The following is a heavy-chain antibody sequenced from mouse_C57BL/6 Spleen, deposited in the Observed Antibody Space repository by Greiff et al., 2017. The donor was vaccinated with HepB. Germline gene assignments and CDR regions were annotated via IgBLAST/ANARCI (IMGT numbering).Heavy chain of an antibody. J-gene: IGHJ1*03. V-gene: IGHV1-82*01. D-gene: IGHD1-1*01. CDR2: IYPGDGDT. Sequence: VQLQQSGPELVKPGASVKISCKASGYAFSSSWMNWVKQRPGKGLEWIGRIYPGDGDTNYNGKFKGKATLTADKSSSTAYMQLSSLTSEDSAVYFCAREDYCSSYWYFDVWGTGTTVTVSS. CDR3: AREDYCSSYWYFDV. CDR1: GYAFSSSW.